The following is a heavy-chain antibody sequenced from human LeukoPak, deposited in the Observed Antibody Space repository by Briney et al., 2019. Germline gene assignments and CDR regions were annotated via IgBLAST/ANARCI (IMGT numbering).Heavy chain of an antibody. Sequence: GGSLRLSCAASGFVFSNYAIHWVRQVPGKGLEWVAFIRFDGYKQYYADSVKGRFTISRDNSKNTLYLEMNSLRSEDTAVYFCAKDRSGGYSNGLDFWGQGTLVTVSS. CDR3: AKDRSGGYSNGLDF. V-gene: IGHV3-30*02. J-gene: IGHJ4*02. D-gene: IGHD1-26*01. CDR1: GFVFSNYA. CDR2: IRFDGYKQ.